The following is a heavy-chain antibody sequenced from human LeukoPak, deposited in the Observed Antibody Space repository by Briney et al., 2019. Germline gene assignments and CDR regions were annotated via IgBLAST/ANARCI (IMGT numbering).Heavy chain of an antibody. J-gene: IGHJ6*02. Sequence: ASVKVSCKASGGTFTSYAISWVRQAPGKGLEWRGGFIPSFGKPTYAQKFQGRVTITADESTSTAYMELSSLRSEDTAVHYCARDFSPVVVTANDLYYYYYGMDVWGQGTTVTVSS. D-gene: IGHD2-21*02. V-gene: IGHV1-69*13. CDR1: GGTFTSYA. CDR3: ARDFSPVVVTANDLYYYYYGMDV. CDR2: FIPSFGKP.